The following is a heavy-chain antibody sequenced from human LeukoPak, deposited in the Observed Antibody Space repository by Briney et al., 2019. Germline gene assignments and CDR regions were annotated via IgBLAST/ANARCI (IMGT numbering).Heavy chain of an antibody. V-gene: IGHV4-39*07. CDR1: GGSISSSSYY. Sequence: SETLSLTCTVSGGSISSSSYYWGWIRQPPGKGLEWIGSIYYSGSTNYNPSLKSRVTISVDTSKNQFSLKLSSVTAADTAVYYCARGVVAVAGTGRDDYWGQGTLVTVSS. J-gene: IGHJ4*02. CDR2: IYYSGST. CDR3: ARGVVAVAGTGRDDY. D-gene: IGHD6-19*01.